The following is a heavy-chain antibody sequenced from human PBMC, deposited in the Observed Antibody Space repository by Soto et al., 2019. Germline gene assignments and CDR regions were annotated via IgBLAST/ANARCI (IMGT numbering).Heavy chain of an antibody. CDR3: AKFVRFLEWFPKGYYGMDV. D-gene: IGHD3-3*01. CDR2: ISGSGGST. J-gene: IGHJ6*02. Sequence: GGSLRLSCAASGFTFSRYAMSWGLQAPWKGLEWVSAISGSGGSTYYADSVKGRFTISRDNSKNTLYLQMNSLRAEDTAVYYCAKFVRFLEWFPKGYYGMDVWGQGTTVTVSS. V-gene: IGHV3-23*01. CDR1: GFTFSRYA.